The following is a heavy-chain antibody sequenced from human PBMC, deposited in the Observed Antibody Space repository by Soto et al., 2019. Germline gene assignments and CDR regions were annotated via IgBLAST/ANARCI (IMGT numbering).Heavy chain of an antibody. J-gene: IGHJ4*02. V-gene: IGHV4-34*01. D-gene: IGHD5-18*01. CDR3: ARGLRTAMVRPFDY. CDR2: INHSGST. CDR1: GGSFSGYY. Sequence: SQTLSLTCAVYGGSFSGYYWSWIRQPPGKGLEWIGEINHSGSTNYNPSLKSRVTISVDTSKNQFSLKLSSVTAADTAVYYCARGLRTAMVRPFDYLGQGNLVTGSS.